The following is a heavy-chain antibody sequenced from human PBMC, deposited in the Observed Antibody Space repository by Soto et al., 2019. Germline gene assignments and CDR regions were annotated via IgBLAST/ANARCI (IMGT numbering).Heavy chain of an antibody. CDR1: GFTVSSNY. CDR2: IYSGGST. CDR3: ARAGTSWRLGYYYYYMDV. Sequence: GGSLRLSCAASGFTVSSNYMSWVRQAPGKGLEWVSVIYSGGSTYYADSVKGRFTISRHNSKNTLYLQMNSLRAEDTAVYYCARAGTSWRLGYYYYYMDVWGKGTTVTVSS. V-gene: IGHV3-53*04. J-gene: IGHJ6*03. D-gene: IGHD6-13*01.